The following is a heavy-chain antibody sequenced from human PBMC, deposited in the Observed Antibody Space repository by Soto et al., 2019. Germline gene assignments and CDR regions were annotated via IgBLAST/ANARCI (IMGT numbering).Heavy chain of an antibody. CDR2: SKSGYT. Sequence: GGSLILSCAASGFSFSNYGMHWVRQAPGKGLEWVAVSKSGYTYYSDSVKGRFTISRDNAKNSVSLQMNSLRAEDTAVYYCAREDSIIIKPVSEVWGQGTLVTVSS. J-gene: IGHJ4*02. CDR3: AREDSIIIKPVSEV. CDR1: GFSFSNYG. D-gene: IGHD3-22*01. V-gene: IGHV3-21*01.